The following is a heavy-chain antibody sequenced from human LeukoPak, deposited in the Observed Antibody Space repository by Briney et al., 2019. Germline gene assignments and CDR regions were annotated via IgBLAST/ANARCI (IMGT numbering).Heavy chain of an antibody. CDR3: ARAKWVGTTDNWFDP. D-gene: IGHD1-1*01. J-gene: IGHJ5*02. CDR2: IRYDGSIK. V-gene: IGHV3-30*02. Sequence: GGSLRLSCAASGFIFTSYGMHWVRQAPGKGLEWVAFIRYDGSIKFYADSVKGRFTISRDNAKNSLYPQMNSLRAEDTAVYYCARAKWVGTTDNWFDPWGQGTLVTVSS. CDR1: GFIFTSYG.